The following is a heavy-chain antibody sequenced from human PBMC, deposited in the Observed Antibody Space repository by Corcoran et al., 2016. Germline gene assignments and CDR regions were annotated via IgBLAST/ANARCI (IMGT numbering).Heavy chain of an antibody. D-gene: IGHD6-13*01. CDR1: GGSISSSSYY. CDR2: IYYSGST. V-gene: IGHV4-39*07. J-gene: IGHJ4*02. CDR3: ARVYMGSSWYYFDY. Sequence: QLQLQESGPGLVKPSETLSLTCTVSGGSISSSSYYWGWIRQPPGKGLEWIGSIYYSGSTYYNPSLKSRVTISVDTSKNQFSLKLSSVTAADTAVYYCARVYMGSSWYYFDYWGQGTLVTVSS.